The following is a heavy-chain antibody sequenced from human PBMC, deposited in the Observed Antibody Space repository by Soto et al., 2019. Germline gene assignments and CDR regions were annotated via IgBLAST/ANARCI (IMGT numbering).Heavy chain of an antibody. CDR3: TRQPDRWIQLWLN. Sequence: GGSLRLSCAASGFTFSGSAMHWVRQASGKGLEWVGRIRSKANSYATAYAASVKGRFTISRDDSKNTAYLQMNSLKTEDTAVYDCTRQPDRWIQLWLNWGQGT. CDR2: IRSKANSYAT. D-gene: IGHD5-18*01. V-gene: IGHV3-73*01. CDR1: GFTFSGSA. J-gene: IGHJ4*02.